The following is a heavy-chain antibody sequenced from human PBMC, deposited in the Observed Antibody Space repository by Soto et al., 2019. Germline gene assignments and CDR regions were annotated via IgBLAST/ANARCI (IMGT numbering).Heavy chain of an antibody. D-gene: IGHD3-3*01. CDR3: AKERGTYYDFWSGHPDPPYYYYYYGMDV. V-gene: IGHV3-23*01. J-gene: IGHJ6*02. CDR2: ISGSGGST. Sequence: GGSLRLSCAASGFTFSSYAMSWVHQAPGKGLEWVSAISGSGGSTYYADSVKGRFTISRDNSKNTLYLQMNSLRAEDTAVYYCAKERGTYYDFWSGHPDPPYYYYYYGMDVWGQGTTVTVSS. CDR1: GFTFSSYA.